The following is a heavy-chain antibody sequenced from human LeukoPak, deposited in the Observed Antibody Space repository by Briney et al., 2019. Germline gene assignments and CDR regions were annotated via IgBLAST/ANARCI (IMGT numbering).Heavy chain of an antibody. Sequence: GGSLRPSCAASGFTFSSYRVNWVRQAPGKGLEWVSSISSSGSYMDYADSVKGRFTISRDNAKNSLYLQMNSLRAEDTAVYYCARYYYDSSGYHIGAFDIWGQGTRVAVSS. CDR2: ISSSGSYM. D-gene: IGHD3-22*01. J-gene: IGHJ3*02. CDR3: ARYYYDSSGYHIGAFDI. CDR1: GFTFSSYR. V-gene: IGHV3-21*01.